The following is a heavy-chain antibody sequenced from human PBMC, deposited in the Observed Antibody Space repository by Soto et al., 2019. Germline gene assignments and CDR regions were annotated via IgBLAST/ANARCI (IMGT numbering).Heavy chain of an antibody. V-gene: IGHV4-4*02. J-gene: IGHJ5*02. CDR3: ARAHCSGGSCYSVQHWFDP. CDR1: GGSISSSNW. D-gene: IGHD2-15*01. CDR2: MYHSGST. Sequence: QVQLQESGPGLVKPSGTLSLTCAVSGGSISSSNWWSWVRQPPGKGLEWIGEMYHSGSTNHNPSLKSRVTISVDKSKHQFSLKLSSVTPADTAVYYCARAHCSGGSCYSVQHWFDPWGQGTLVTVSS.